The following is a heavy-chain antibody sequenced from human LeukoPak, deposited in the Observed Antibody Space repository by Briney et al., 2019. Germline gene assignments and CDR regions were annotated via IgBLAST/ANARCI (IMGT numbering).Heavy chain of an antibody. CDR1: GFTFSSYE. V-gene: IGHV3-48*03. D-gene: IGHD3-3*01. CDR3: ARVYYDFWSGYPIGMDV. CDR2: ISSSGSTI. J-gene: IGHJ6*02. Sequence: GGSLRLSCAVSGFTFSSYEMNWVRQAPGKGLEWVSYISSSGSTIYYADSVKGRFTISRDNAKNSLYLQMNSLRAEDTAVYYCARVYYDFWSGYPIGMDVWGQGTTVTVSS.